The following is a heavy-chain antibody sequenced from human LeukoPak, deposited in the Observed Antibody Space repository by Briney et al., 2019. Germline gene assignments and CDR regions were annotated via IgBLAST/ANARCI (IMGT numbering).Heavy chain of an antibody. Sequence: GGSLRLSCAASGFIFSNYGMHWVRQAPGKGLEWVSAISGSGGSAYYADSVKGRFTISRDNSKNTLYLQMNSLRAEDTAVYYCAKDRVNGLPRRGDYFDYWGQGTLVTVSS. CDR3: AKDRVNGLPRRGDYFDY. CDR2: ISGSGGSA. V-gene: IGHV3-23*01. D-gene: IGHD5-12*01. J-gene: IGHJ4*02. CDR1: GFIFSNYG.